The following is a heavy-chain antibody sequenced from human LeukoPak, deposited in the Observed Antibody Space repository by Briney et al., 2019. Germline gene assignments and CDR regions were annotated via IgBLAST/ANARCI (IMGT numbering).Heavy chain of an antibody. V-gene: IGHV4-4*07. D-gene: IGHD1-26*01. Sequence: SETLSLTCTVSGGSISSYYWSWIRQPAGKGLEWIGRIYTSGSTNYNPSLKSRVTMSVDTSKNQFSLKLSSATAADTAVYYCARGSWELDDGGACFDYWGQGTLVTVSS. CDR3: ARGSWELDDGGACFDY. CDR2: IYTSGST. J-gene: IGHJ4*02. CDR1: GGSISSYY.